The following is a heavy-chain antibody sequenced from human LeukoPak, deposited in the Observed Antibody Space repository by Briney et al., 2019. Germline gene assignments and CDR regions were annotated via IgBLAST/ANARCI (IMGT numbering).Heavy chain of an antibody. CDR3: ARLIKFYDSSGYYLRSPVDY. CDR2: INPIDSYT. D-gene: IGHD3-22*01. CDR1: GYSFTSYW. Sequence: GESLKISCNGSGYSFTSYWNSWGRQMPGKGLEGTGRINPIDSYTNYSPSFQGHVTMSADKSISTAYLQWSSLKASDTAMYYCARLIKFYDSSGYYLRSPVDYWGEGTLVTVSA. J-gene: IGHJ4*01. V-gene: IGHV5-10-1*01.